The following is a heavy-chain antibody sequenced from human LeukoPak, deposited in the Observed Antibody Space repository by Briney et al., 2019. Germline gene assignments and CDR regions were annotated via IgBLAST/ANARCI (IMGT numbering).Heavy chain of an antibody. Sequence: PGGSLRLSCAASGFTFSSYATSWVRQAPGKGLEWVSVISGSGGSTSYADSVKGRFTISRDNSKNTLYLQMNSLRAEDTAVYYCAKDRAGSQYYFDYWGQGTLVTVSS. CDR1: GFTFSSYA. CDR3: AKDRAGSQYYFDY. D-gene: IGHD1-26*01. CDR2: ISGSGGST. V-gene: IGHV3-23*01. J-gene: IGHJ4*02.